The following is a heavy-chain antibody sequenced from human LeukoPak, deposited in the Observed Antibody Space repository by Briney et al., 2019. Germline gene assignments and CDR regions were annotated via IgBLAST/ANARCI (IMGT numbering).Heavy chain of an antibody. CDR3: ARGVGNYYGSGSYYRFDY. D-gene: IGHD3-10*01. CDR2: INPSGCST. CDR1: GGTFSSYA. J-gene: IGHJ4*02. Sequence: ASVKVSCKASGGTFSSYAISWVRQAPGQGLEWMGIINPSGCSTSYAQKFQGRVTMTSDMSTSTVYMEPSSLRSEDTAVYYRARGVGNYYGSGSYYRFDYWGQGTLVTVS. V-gene: IGHV1-46*01.